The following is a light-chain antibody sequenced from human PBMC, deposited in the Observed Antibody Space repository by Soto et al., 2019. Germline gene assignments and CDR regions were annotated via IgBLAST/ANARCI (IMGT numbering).Light chain of an antibody. Sequence: DIQMTQSPSTLSASLGDRVTITCRASQSISSWLAWYQQKPGKAPNLLIYDASSLESGVPSRFGGSGSGTEFTLTISSLQPDDFAIYYCQQYNSYSWTFGQGTKVDI. CDR3: QQYNSYSWT. V-gene: IGKV1-5*01. CDR1: QSISSW. CDR2: DAS. J-gene: IGKJ1*01.